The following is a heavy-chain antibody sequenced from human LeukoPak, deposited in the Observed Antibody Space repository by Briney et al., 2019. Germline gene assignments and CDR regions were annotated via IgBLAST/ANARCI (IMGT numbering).Heavy chain of an antibody. CDR3: ARELYSSGWQYYYYYYGMDV. J-gene: IGHJ6*02. CDR1: GYTFTSYG. D-gene: IGHD6-25*01. V-gene: IGHV1-18*01. Sequence: GASVKVSCKASGYTFTSYGISWVRQAPGQGLEWMGWISAYNGNTNYAQKLQGRVTMTTDTSTSTAYMELGSLRSDDTAVYYCARELYSSGWQYYYYYYGMDVWGQGTTITVSS. CDR2: ISAYNGNT.